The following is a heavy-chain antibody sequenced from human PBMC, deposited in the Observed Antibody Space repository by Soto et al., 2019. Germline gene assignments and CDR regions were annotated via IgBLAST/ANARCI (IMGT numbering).Heavy chain of an antibody. J-gene: IGHJ6*04. CDR1: GFTFSSYA. CDR3: AKGISSSGSSRGYDV. Sequence: EVQLLESGGGLVQPGGSLRLSCAASGFTFSSYAMTWVRQAPGKGLEWVSGISGSGGNTNYADSGKGRFTISRDNSKNMVYLQMNSLRAEDTAVYYCAKGISSSGSSRGYDVWGKGPTVTVSS. CDR2: ISGSGGNT. V-gene: IGHV3-23*01. D-gene: IGHD3-22*01.